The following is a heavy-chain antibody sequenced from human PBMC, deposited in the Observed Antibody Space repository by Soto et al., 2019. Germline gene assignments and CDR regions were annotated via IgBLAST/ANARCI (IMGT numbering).Heavy chain of an antibody. V-gene: IGHV3-48*03. D-gene: IGHD5-18*01. CDR3: ARDLDSGYSSQEFDY. CDR2: ISSSGSTI. CDR1: GFTFSSYE. J-gene: IGHJ4*02. Sequence: VQLVESGGGLVQPGGSLRLSCAASGFTFSSYEMNWVRQAPGKGLEWVSYISSSGSTIYYADSVKGRFTISRDNAKNSLYLQMNSLRAEDTAVYYCARDLDSGYSSQEFDYWGQGTLVTVSS.